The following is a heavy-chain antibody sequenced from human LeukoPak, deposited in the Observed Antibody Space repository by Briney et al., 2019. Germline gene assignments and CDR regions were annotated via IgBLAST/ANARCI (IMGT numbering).Heavy chain of an antibody. V-gene: IGHV3-7*01. Sequence: PGGSLRLSCAASGFSFSSYWMTWVRQAPGKGLEWVANIKQDGNEKYYVDSVKGRFTISRDNAKNSLYLQMNSLRAEDTAVYYCARELAAHPNWFDPWGQGTLVTVSS. CDR3: ARELAAHPNWFDP. CDR1: GFSFSSYW. J-gene: IGHJ5*02. CDR2: IKQDGNEK. D-gene: IGHD6-6*01.